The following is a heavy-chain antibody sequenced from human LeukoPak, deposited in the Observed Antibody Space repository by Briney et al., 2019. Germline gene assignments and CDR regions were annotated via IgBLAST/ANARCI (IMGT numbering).Heavy chain of an antibody. CDR3: ARSIAARACWFDP. CDR1: GFTFSSYS. D-gene: IGHD6-6*01. CDR2: ISSSSSTI. V-gene: IGHV3-48*01. Sequence: GGSLRLSCAASGFTFSSYSMNWVRQAPGKGLEWVSDISSSSSTIYYADSVKGRFTISRDNAKNSLYLEMNSLRAEDTAVYYCARSIAARACWFDPWGQGTLVTVSS. J-gene: IGHJ5*02.